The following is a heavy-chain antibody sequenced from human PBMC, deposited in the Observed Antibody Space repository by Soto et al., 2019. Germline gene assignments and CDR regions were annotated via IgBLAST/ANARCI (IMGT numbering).Heavy chain of an antibody. V-gene: IGHV1-18*01. Sequence: ASVKGSCNASGCTFTSYFISWVRQAPGQGLEWMGWISAYNANTNSAQKLQGRVTMTTDTSTSTAYMELRSLRSDDTAVYYCAREGIAAAGTDYYYYMDVWGKGTTVTVSS. J-gene: IGHJ6*03. CDR1: GCTFTSYF. CDR3: AREGIAAAGTDYYYYMDV. D-gene: IGHD6-13*01. CDR2: ISAYNANT.